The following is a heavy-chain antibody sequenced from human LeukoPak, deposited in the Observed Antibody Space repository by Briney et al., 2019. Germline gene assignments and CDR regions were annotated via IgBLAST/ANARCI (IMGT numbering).Heavy chain of an antibody. V-gene: IGHV3-48*03. D-gene: IGHD3-22*01. J-gene: IGHJ4*02. CDR1: GFTFSSYE. CDR2: ISSSGSTI. CDR3: ARDLGSSGYLDY. Sequence: PGGSLRLSCAATGFTFSSYEMNWVRQAPGKGLEWVSYISSSGSTIYYADSVKGRFTISRDNAKNSLYLQMNSLRAEDTAVYYCARDLGSSGYLDYWGQGTLVTVSS.